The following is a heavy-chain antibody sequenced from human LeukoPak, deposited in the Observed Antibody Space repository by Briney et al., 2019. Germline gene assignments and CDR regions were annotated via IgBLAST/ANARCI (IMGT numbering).Heavy chain of an antibody. CDR3: ARDSSGWNDAFDV. CDR2: IHYSGTT. Sequence: SETLSLTCTASGGSISSYYWSWIRQPPGKGLEWIAYIHYSGTTNYNPSLRSRVTISVDTSKNKFSLKLSSVTAADTAVYYCARDSSGWNDAFDVWGQGTMVTVSS. CDR1: GGSISSYY. V-gene: IGHV4-59*01. D-gene: IGHD6-19*01. J-gene: IGHJ3*01.